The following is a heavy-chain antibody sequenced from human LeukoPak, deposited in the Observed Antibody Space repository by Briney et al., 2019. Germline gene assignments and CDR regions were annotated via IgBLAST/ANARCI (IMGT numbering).Heavy chain of an antibody. D-gene: IGHD1-26*01. V-gene: IGHV4-4*07. CDR2: IYTSGST. J-gene: IGHJ4*02. Sequence: SETLSLTCTASGGSISSYYWSWIRQPAGKGLEWIGRIYTSGSTNYNPSLKSRVTMSVDTSKNQFSLKLSSVTAADTAVYYCASGSYYGSSFDYWGQGTLVTVSS. CDR3: ASGSYYGSSFDY. CDR1: GGSISSYY.